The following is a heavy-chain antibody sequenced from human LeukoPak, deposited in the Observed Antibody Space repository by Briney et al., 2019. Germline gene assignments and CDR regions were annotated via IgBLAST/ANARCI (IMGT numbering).Heavy chain of an antibody. CDR2: ISYDGGNK. CDR1: GFTFSSYA. J-gene: IGHJ4*02. Sequence: PGGSLRLSCAASGFTFSSYAMHRVRQAPGKGLEWVAVISYDGGNKYYTDYVKGRFTISRDNSKNTLYLQMNSLRAVDTAVYYCARRLGGRGYDFWSGYLDYWGQGTLVTVSS. V-gene: IGHV3-30-3*01. CDR3: ARRLGGRGYDFWSGYLDY. D-gene: IGHD3-3*01.